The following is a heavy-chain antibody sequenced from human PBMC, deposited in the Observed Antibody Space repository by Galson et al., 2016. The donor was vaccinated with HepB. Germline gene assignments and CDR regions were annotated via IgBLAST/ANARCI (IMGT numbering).Heavy chain of an antibody. D-gene: IGHD3-16*01. J-gene: IGHJ4*02. CDR2: IRFDGRNK. CDR1: GFTFSNYG. CDR3: ARDDHYGIYFDH. V-gene: IGHV3-33*01. Sequence: SLRLSCAGSGFTFSNYGMHWVRQAPGKGLEWVSNIRFDGRNKYYVDSVKGRFTISIDNSKNTLYLQMNSLRAGDTYVYYSARDDHYGIYFDHWGQGPLVTVSS.